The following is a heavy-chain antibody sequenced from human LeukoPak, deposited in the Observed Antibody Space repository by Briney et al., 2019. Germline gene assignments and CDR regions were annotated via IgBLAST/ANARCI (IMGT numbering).Heavy chain of an antibody. D-gene: IGHD3-22*01. CDR3: ARDRSSGCGY. Sequence: GGSLRLSCAASGFTFTTYWMTWVRQAPGKGLEWVANINQDGSAKYYVDSMKGRFTISRDNAKNSLYLEMNSLRAEDTAVYYCARDRSSGCGYWGQGTLVSVSS. V-gene: IGHV3-7*01. CDR1: GFTFTTYW. J-gene: IGHJ4*02. CDR2: INQDGSAK.